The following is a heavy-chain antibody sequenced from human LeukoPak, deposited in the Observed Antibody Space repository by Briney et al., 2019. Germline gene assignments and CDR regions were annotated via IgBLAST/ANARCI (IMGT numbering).Heavy chain of an antibody. CDR2: INTNTGNP. J-gene: IGHJ3*02. D-gene: IGHD3-22*01. CDR1: GYTFTSYA. V-gene: IGHV7-4-1*02. CDR3: AREFYYDSSGYLDAFNI. Sequence: ASVKVSCKASGYTFTSYAINWVRRAPGQGLEWMGWINTNTGNPTYAQGFTGRFVFSLDTSVSTAYLQISSLKAEDTAIYYCAREFYYDSSGYLDAFNIWGQGTMVTVSS.